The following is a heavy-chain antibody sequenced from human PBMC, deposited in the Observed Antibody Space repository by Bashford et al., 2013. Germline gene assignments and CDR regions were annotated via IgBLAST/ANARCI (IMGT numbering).Heavy chain of an antibody. J-gene: IGHJ6*02. CDR1: GGSFSGYY. CDR2: INHSGST. Sequence: SETLSLTCAVYGGSFSGYYWSWIRQPPGKGLEWIGEINHSGSTNYNPSLKSRVTISVDTSKNQFSLKLSSVTAADTAVYYCARDPEDNWNDPSGYGMDVWGQGTTVTVSS. D-gene: IGHD1-20*01. V-gene: IGHV4-34*01. CDR3: ARDPEDNWNDPSGYGMDV.